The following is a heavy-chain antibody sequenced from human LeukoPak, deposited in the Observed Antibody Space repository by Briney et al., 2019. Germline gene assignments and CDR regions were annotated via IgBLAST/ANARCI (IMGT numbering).Heavy chain of an antibody. Sequence: SETLSLTCTVSGGSISSHYWSWIRQPPGKGLEWIGHIYYSGGTNYNPSLKSRVTISVDTSKNQFSLKLSSVTAADTAVYYCARVGLYSSSGLDYWGQGTLVTVSS. CDR3: ARVGLYSSSGLDY. V-gene: IGHV4-59*11. J-gene: IGHJ4*02. D-gene: IGHD6-6*01. CDR1: GGSISSHY. CDR2: IYYSGGT.